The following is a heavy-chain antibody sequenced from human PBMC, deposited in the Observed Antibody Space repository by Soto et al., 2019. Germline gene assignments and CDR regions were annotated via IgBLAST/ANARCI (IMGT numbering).Heavy chain of an antibody. V-gene: IGHV3-23*01. CDR1: GFTFSSYA. J-gene: IGHJ4*02. CDR2: ISGSGGST. Sequence: GGSLRLSCAASGFTFSSYAMSWVRQAPGKGLEWVSAISGSGGSTYYADSVKGRFTISRDNSKNTLYLQMNSLRAEDTAVYYCAEESRLRLGELSLEDYWGQGTLVTVSS. D-gene: IGHD3-16*02. CDR3: AEESRLRLGELSLEDY.